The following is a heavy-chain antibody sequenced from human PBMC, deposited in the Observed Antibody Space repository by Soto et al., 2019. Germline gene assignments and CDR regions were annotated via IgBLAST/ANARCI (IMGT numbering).Heavy chain of an antibody. Sequence: GGSLRLSCAASGFSFGSYALSWVRQAPGKGLEWVSTISGSDGKTFYADSVKGRFSISRDTSQSTLYLQMNSLRAEDTALYYCAKGSSTNHLGPWFDPWGQGTLVTVSS. CDR1: GFSFGSYA. CDR2: ISGSDGKT. CDR3: AKGSSTNHLGPWFDP. V-gene: IGHV3-23*01. J-gene: IGHJ5*02. D-gene: IGHD2-2*01.